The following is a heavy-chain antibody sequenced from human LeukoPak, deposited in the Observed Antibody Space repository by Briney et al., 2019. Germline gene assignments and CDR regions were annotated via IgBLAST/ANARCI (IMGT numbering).Heavy chain of an antibody. J-gene: IGHJ4*02. CDR3: ARDSHGGVDY. D-gene: IGHD3-10*01. Sequence: GGSLRLSCGGSGFTLSNNHMSWVRQAPGKGLEWVSITYSDGTTYYADSVKGRFTISRDNSRNTLYVQMNSLRAEDTAVYYCARDSHGGVDYWGQGTLVTVSS. V-gene: IGHV3-53*01. CDR2: TYSDGTT. CDR1: GFTLSNNH.